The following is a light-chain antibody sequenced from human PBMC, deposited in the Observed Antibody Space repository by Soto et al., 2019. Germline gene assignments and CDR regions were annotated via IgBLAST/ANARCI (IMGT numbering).Light chain of an antibody. J-gene: IGKJ1*01. CDR2: GAS. CDR1: QDVMYD. CDR3: QQYRSWPRT. Sequence: EIVLTQSPATLSVSPGGRATLSCRASQDVMYDLAWYQQKPGQAPRLLVYGASTRATDAPPRFRGSGSGTEFSLTISSPQSEDFATYYCQQYRSWPRTFGQGSRVEIK. V-gene: IGKV3-15*01.